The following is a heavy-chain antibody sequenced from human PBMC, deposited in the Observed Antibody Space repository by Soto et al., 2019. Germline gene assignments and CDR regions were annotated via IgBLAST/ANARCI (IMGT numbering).Heavy chain of an antibody. J-gene: IGHJ4*01. V-gene: IGHV1-8*02. Sequence: ASVKVSCKASGYTFTSYDINWVRQATGQGLEWMGWMNPNSGNTGYAQKFQGRVTMSRNTSISTAYMELSSLSSEDTAVVYCAGGRVSGSSSRFGYWGHGTLVTVSS. CDR2: MNPNSGNT. CDR3: AGGRVSGSSSRFGY. D-gene: IGHD6-13*01. CDR1: GYTFTSYD.